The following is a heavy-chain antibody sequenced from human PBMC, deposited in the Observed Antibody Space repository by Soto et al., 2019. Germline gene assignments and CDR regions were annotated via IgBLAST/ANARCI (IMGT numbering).Heavy chain of an antibody. CDR1: GFTFSSYA. CDR2: ISGSGGST. CDR3: AKDLVDDFWSGYYDSNYYYGMDV. J-gene: IGHJ6*02. V-gene: IGHV3-23*01. Sequence: GGSLRLSCAASGFTFSSYAMSWVRQAPVKGLEWVSAISGSGGSTYYADSVKGRFTISIDNSKNTLYRQMNSLRAEDTAVYYCAKDLVDDFWSGYYDSNYYYGMDVWGQGTTVTVSS. D-gene: IGHD3-3*01.